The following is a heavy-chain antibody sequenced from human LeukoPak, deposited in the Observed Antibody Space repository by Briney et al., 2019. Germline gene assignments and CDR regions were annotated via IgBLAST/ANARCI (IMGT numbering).Heavy chain of an antibody. V-gene: IGHV4-39*07. CDR1: GGSISSSSYY. D-gene: IGHD3-9*01. Sequence: SETLSLTCTVSGGSISSSSYYWGWIRQPPGKGLEWIGSIYYSGSTYYNPSLKSRVTISVDTSKTHFSLILTSVTAADTAVYYCARNYDILDAFDIWGQGTMVTVSS. CDR2: IYYSGST. J-gene: IGHJ3*02. CDR3: ARNYDILDAFDI.